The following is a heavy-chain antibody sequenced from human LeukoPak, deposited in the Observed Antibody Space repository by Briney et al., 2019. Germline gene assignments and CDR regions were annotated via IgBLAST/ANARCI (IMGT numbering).Heavy chain of an antibody. CDR3: ARTHGALTNWFDP. J-gene: IGHJ5*02. CDR2: IYYSGST. Sequence: PSETLSLTCTVSGGSISSSSYYWGWIRQPPGKGLEWIGSIYYSGSTYYNPSLKSRVTISVDTSKNQFSLKLSSVTAADTAVYYCARTHGALTNWFDPWGQGTLVTVSS. D-gene: IGHD3-16*01. V-gene: IGHV4-39*07. CDR1: GGSISSSSYY.